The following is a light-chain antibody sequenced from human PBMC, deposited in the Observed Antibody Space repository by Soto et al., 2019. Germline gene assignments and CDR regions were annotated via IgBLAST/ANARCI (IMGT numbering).Light chain of an antibody. V-gene: IGKV3-11*01. J-gene: IGKJ1*01. CDR1: QTVGAS. CDR3: QQSSNWPPWT. Sequence: EIVLTQSPATLSFSPGERATLSCRASQTVGASLAWYQQKSGQAPRLLIYDASNRATGIPARFSGSGSGTDFTLTISSLEPEDFAVYYCQQSSNWPPWTFGQGTKVDIK. CDR2: DAS.